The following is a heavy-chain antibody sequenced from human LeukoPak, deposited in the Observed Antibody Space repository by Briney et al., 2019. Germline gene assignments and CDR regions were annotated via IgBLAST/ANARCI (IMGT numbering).Heavy chain of an antibody. CDR2: IKQDGSEI. CDR3: ARELSVTTALDY. J-gene: IGHJ4*02. CDR1: GFTFSSYW. V-gene: IGHV3-7*01. D-gene: IGHD4-17*01. Sequence: GGSLRLSCAASGFTFSSYWMSWVRQVPRKGLEWLANIKQDGSEIYHVESVRGRFTISRDNSKNSLYLQMNSLRVEDTAVYYCARELSVTTALDYWGQGPVVSVSS.